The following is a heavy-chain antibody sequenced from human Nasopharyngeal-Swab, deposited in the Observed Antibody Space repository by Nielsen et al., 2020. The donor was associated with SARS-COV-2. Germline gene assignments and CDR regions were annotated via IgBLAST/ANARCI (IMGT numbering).Heavy chain of an antibody. J-gene: IGHJ6*02. Sequence: GESLKISCAASGFTFDDYTMHWVRQAPGKGLEWVSLISWDGGSTYYADSVKGRFTISRDNSKNSLYLQMNSLRTEDTALYYCAKGPEIYGYPGYYYGMDVWGQGTTVTVSS. CDR1: GFTFDDYT. CDR3: AKGPEIYGYPGYYYGMDV. CDR2: ISWDGGST. V-gene: IGHV3-43*01. D-gene: IGHD5-18*01.